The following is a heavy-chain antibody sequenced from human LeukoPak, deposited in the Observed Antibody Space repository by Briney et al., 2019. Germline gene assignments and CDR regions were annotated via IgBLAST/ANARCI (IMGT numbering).Heavy chain of an antibody. CDR1: GGSISSYY. V-gene: IGHV4-59*01. J-gene: IGHJ4*02. D-gene: IGHD2-2*01. CDR2: IYYSGST. Sequence: SETLSLTCTVSGGSISSYYWSWIRQPPGKGLEWIGYIYYSGSTNYNPPLKSRVTISVDTSKNQFSLKLSSVTAADTAVYYCARGPTVPPDYWGQGTLVTVSS. CDR3: ARGPTVPPDY.